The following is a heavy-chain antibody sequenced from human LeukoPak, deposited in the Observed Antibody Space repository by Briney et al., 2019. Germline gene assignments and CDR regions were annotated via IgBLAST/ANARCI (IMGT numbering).Heavy chain of an antibody. CDR1: GYTFTSYG. CDR2: ISAYNGNT. CDR3: ARVWAGLQFVGKIYGMDV. V-gene: IGHV1-18*01. Sequence: ASVKVSCKASGYTFTSYGISWVRQAPGQGLEWMGWISAYNGNTNYAQKLQGRVTMTTDTSTSTAYMELRSLRSDDTAVYHCARVWAGLQFVGKIYGMDVWGQGTTVTVSS. J-gene: IGHJ6*02. D-gene: IGHD1-1*01.